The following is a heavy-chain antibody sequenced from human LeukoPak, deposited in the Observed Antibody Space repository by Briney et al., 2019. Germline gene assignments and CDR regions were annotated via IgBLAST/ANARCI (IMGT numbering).Heavy chain of an antibody. CDR3: ARTRRITMVRGKNGYFDY. V-gene: IGHV1-69*01. Sequence: GASVTVSCKASGGTFSSYAISWVRQAPGQGLEWMGGIIPIFGTANYAQKFQGRVTITADESTSTAYMELSSLRSEDTAVYYCARTRRITMVRGKNGYFDYWGQGTLVTVSS. CDR1: GGTFSSYA. CDR2: IIPIFGTA. J-gene: IGHJ4*02. D-gene: IGHD3-10*01.